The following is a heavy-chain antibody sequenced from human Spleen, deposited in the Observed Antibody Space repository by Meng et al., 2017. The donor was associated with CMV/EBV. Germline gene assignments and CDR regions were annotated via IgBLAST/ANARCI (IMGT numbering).Heavy chain of an antibody. Sequence: GGSLRLSCAASGFTVSSNYVSWVRQAPGKGLEWISYIDTFGSTIYYADSVKGRFAISRDDAKNSLYLQMNSLRAEDTAVYYCARLYYDFWSGYSPRNGMDVWGQGTTVTVSS. CDR1: GFTVSSNY. J-gene: IGHJ6*02. CDR2: IDTFGSTI. V-gene: IGHV3-48*03. CDR3: ARLYYDFWSGYSPRNGMDV. D-gene: IGHD3-3*01.